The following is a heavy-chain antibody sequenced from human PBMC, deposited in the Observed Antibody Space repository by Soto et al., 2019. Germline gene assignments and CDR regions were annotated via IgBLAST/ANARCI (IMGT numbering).Heavy chain of an antibody. J-gene: IGHJ5*01. D-gene: IGHD2-15*01. CDR1: VGSISSADHY. V-gene: IGHV4-30-4*01. Sequence: QVQLQESGPGLVKPSETLSLNCTVSVGSISSADHYWSWIRHPPGTGLELLGYVYYIGSIYYKPSLESRVTISIDTSKNQFSLKLTSVTAADTAMYFCARALLTPNWFDSWGQGTQVTVSS. CDR3: ARALLTPNWFDS. CDR2: VYYIGSI.